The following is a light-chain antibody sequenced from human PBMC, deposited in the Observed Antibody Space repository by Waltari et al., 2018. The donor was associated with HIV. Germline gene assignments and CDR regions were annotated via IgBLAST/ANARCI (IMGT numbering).Light chain of an antibody. CDR3: HSYDSSLSGSV. J-gene: IGLJ3*02. CDR1: GPNIGAGYD. V-gene: IGLV1-40*01. CDR2: GNT. Sequence: QSVLTQPPSVSGAPGQRVTISCTGIGPNIGAGYDVHWYQQRPGTAPKVLIYGNTNRPSGVPDRFTGSKSGSSASLVITGLQAEDEADYYCHSYDSSLSGSVFGGGTKLTVL.